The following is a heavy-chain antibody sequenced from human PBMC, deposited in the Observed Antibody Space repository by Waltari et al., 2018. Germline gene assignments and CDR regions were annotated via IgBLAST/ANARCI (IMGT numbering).Heavy chain of an antibody. V-gene: IGHV3-11*04. CDR2: ICGSGGTI. J-gene: IGHJ4*02. CDR3: ARPAAAATGDFDY. D-gene: IGHD6-13*01. CDR1: GFTFSDYY. Sequence: QVQLVESGGGLVKPGGSLRLSCAASGFTFSDYYMSWIRQAPGKGLEWGSYICGSGGTIYYADSVKGRFTISRDNAKNSLYLQINSLRAEDTAVYYCARPAAAATGDFDYWGQGTLVTVSS.